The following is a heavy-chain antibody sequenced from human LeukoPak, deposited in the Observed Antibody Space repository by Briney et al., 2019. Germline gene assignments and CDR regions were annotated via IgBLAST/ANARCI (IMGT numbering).Heavy chain of an antibody. J-gene: IGHJ4*02. D-gene: IGHD3/OR15-3a*01. CDR1: GVSISSSNSY. Sequence: SETLSLTCTVSGVSISSSNSYWGWIRQPPGKGLEWIGSIYYSGNTYYNASLKSQVSISIDTSKNQFSLKLTSVTAPDTAVYYCARQTGSGLFILPGGQGTLVTVSS. V-gene: IGHV4-39*01. CDR3: ARQTGSGLFILP. CDR2: IYYSGNT.